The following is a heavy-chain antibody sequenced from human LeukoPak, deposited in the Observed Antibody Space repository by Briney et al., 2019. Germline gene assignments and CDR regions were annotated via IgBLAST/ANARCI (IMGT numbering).Heavy chain of an antibody. Sequence: ATVKISCKVSGYTFTDYYMHWVQRAPGKGLEWMGLVDPEDGETIYAEKFQGRVTITADTSTDTAYMELSSLRSEDTAVYYCATGLHDFWSGQKAIFYYWGQGTLVTVSS. CDR2: VDPEDGET. V-gene: IGHV1-69-2*01. D-gene: IGHD3-3*01. CDR3: ATGLHDFWSGQKAIFYY. J-gene: IGHJ4*02. CDR1: GYTFTDYY.